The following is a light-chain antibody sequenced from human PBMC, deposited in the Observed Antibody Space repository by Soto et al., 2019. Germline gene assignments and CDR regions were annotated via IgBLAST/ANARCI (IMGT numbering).Light chain of an antibody. V-gene: IGKV3-15*01. Sequence: IAMTQSPATLSASLGERDTLSCRASQSVRSNLAWYQQKPGQAPSLLIYGAFTRATGIPTRFSGTGSGTEFTLTISSLQSEDFALYYCQQYNDWPLTFGQGTKVDI. J-gene: IGKJ1*01. CDR1: QSVRSN. CDR2: GAF. CDR3: QQYNDWPLT.